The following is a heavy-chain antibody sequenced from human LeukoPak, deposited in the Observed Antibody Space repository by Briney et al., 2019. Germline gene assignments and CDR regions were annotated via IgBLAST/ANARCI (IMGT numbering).Heavy chain of an antibody. CDR1: GFTVSSNY. CDR2: IHNSGST. Sequence: GSLRLSCAASGFTVSSNYMSWVRQPPGKGLEWIGSIHNSGSTYYNPSLKSRVTISVRTSKNQFSLKLSSVTAADTALYYCARLWSTYCSGGSCPHQPNYWGQGTLVTVSS. J-gene: IGHJ4*02. D-gene: IGHD2-15*01. CDR3: ARLWSTYCSGGSCPHQPNY. V-gene: IGHV4-39*01.